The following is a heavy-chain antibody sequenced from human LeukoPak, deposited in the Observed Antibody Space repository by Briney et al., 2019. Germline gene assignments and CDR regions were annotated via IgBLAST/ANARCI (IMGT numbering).Heavy chain of an antibody. D-gene: IGHD3-22*01. V-gene: IGHV4-39*01. Sequence: PSETLSLTCTVSGGSISSSSYYWGWIRQPPGKGLEWIGSIYYSGSTYYNTSLNSRVTISVDTSKNQFSLKLSSVTAADTAVYYCARKPGYYYDSIGYYLSDAFDIWGQGTMVTVSS. CDR3: ARKPGYYYDSIGYYLSDAFDI. CDR1: GGSISSSSYY. CDR2: IYYSGST. J-gene: IGHJ3*02.